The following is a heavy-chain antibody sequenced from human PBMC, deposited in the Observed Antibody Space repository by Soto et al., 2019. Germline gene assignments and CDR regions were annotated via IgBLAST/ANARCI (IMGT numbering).Heavy chain of an antibody. Sequence: SETLSLTCAVSGGSISSNNWWCCFRQPPGKGLEWIGYIYYSGSTNYNPSLKSRVTMSVDTSKNQFSLKLSSVTAADTAVYYCARRYGPSFDYWGQGTLVTVSS. V-gene: IGHV4-4*02. CDR2: IYYSGST. CDR3: ARRYGPSFDY. J-gene: IGHJ4*02. D-gene: IGHD4-17*01. CDR1: GGSISSNNW.